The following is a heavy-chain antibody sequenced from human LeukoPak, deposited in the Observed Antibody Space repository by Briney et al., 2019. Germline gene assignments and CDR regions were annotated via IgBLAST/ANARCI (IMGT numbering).Heavy chain of an antibody. CDR2: ISVYNGNT. CDR1: GYTFTSYG. Sequence: ASVQVSCKASGYTFTSYGISWVRQAPGQGLEWMGWISVYNGNTNYAQKLQGRVTMTTDTSTSTAYMELRSLRSDDTAVYYCARANYGDDPFVYWGQGTLVTVSS. J-gene: IGHJ4*02. CDR3: ARANYGDDPFVY. D-gene: IGHD4-17*01. V-gene: IGHV1-18*01.